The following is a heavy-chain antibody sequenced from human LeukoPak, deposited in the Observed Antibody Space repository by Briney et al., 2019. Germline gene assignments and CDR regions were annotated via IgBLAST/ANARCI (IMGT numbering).Heavy chain of an antibody. CDR2: TRNKANSYTT. J-gene: IGHJ5*02. Sequence: GGSLRLSCAASGFILSDHYIDWVRQAPGKGLEWVGRTRNKANSYTTEYAASVKGRFTISRDDPKNLLYLQMNSLKCEDTAVYYCGRSGRYRPSDLWGQGTLVTVSS. D-gene: IGHD1-26*01. CDR1: GFILSDHY. V-gene: IGHV3-72*01. CDR3: GRSGRYRPSDL.